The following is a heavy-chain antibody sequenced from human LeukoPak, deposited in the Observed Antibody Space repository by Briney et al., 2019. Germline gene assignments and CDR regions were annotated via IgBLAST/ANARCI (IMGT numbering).Heavy chain of an antibody. J-gene: IGHJ5*02. CDR3: ASTQNPHSSSWSSHNWFDP. CDR2: VYYTGST. CDR1: GGSISNYY. D-gene: IGHD6-13*01. V-gene: IGHV4-59*01. Sequence: PSETLSLTCPVSGGSISNYYYWTWIRQPPGKGLEWIGYVYYTGSTNFNPSLKSRVTMSLDTSRNQFSLKLTSLTAADTAVYYCASTQNPHSSSWSSHNWFDPWGQGTLVTVSS.